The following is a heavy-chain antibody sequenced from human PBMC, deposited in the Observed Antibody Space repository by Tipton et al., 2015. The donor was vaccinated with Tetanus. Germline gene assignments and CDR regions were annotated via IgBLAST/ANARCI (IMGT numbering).Heavy chain of an antibody. V-gene: IGHV1-18*01. CDR1: GYTFTSYG. CDR2: ISAYNGNT. J-gene: IGHJ6*02. D-gene: IGHD2-2*01. CDR3: ARGINCSSTSCYVGSLYYSYGMDV. Sequence: QLVQSGAEVKKPGASVKVSCKASGYTFTSYGISWVRQAPGQGLEWMGWISAYNGNTNYAQKLQGRVAMTTDTYTSTAYMELRSLRSDDTAVYYCARGINCSSTSCYVGSLYYSYGMDVWGQGTTVTVSS.